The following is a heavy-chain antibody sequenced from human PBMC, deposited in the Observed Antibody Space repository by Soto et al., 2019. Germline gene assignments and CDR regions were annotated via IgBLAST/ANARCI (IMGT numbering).Heavy chain of an antibody. D-gene: IGHD5-12*01. CDR2: ISGSGGST. CDR1: GLTFSSYA. CDR3: AKPIEMATRYYFDY. J-gene: IGHJ4*02. V-gene: IGHV3-23*01. Sequence: GGSLRLSCAASGLTFSSYAMSWVRQAPGKGLEWVSAISGSGGSTYYADSVKGRFTISRDNSKNTLYLQMNSLRAEDTAVYYCAKPIEMATRYYFDYWGQGTLVTVSS.